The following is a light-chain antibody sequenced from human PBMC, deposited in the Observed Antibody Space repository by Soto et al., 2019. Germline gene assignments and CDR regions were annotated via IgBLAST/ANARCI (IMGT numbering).Light chain of an antibody. V-gene: IGLV4-60*03. CDR1: SGHSGFI. Sequence: QLVLTQSSSASASLGSSVKLTCTLSSGHSGFIIAWHQQQPGKAPRYLMKLEGSGSYNKGSGVPARFSGSSSGADRYLTISNLQSEDEADYYCETWDSNTRVFGGGTKLTVL. CDR2: LEGSGSY. J-gene: IGLJ3*02. CDR3: ETWDSNTRV.